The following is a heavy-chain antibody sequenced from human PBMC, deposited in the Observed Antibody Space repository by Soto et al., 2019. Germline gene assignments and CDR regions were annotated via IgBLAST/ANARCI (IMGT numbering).Heavy chain of an antibody. CDR3: ARLPFPWGWFDP. CDR2: ISGSGRTI. J-gene: IGHJ5*02. V-gene: IGHV3-11*01. D-gene: IGHD3-16*01. CDR1: GIDFSDY. Sequence: GGSLRLSCAASGIDFSDYMSWVRKAPGKGLEWLSYISGSGRTIYSADSVKGRFTISRDNATNSLYLQMNNVRTEDTAVYYCARLPFPWGWFDPWGQGTLVTVSS.